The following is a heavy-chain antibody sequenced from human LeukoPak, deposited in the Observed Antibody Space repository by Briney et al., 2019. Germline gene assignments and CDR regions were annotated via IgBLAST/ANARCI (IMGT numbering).Heavy chain of an antibody. CDR1: GFTFSSYG. CDR2: IWYYGSNK. Sequence: GGSLRLSCAASGFTFSSYGMHWVRQAPDKGLEWVAVIWYYGSNKYYADSVKGRFTISRDNSKNTLYLQMNSLIAEDTAVYYCAKDRNYMDVWGKGTTVTVSS. J-gene: IGHJ6*03. CDR3: AKDRNYMDV. V-gene: IGHV3-33*06.